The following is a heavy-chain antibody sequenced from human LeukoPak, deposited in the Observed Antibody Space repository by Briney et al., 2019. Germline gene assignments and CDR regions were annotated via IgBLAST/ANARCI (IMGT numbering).Heavy chain of an antibody. J-gene: IGHJ5*02. Sequence: SGGSLRLSCAASGFTSSSYSMNWVRQAPGKELEWVSSISSSSSYIYYADSVKGRFTISRDNAKNSLYLQMNSLRAEDTAVYYCARDRWEQSTNWFDPWGQGTLVTVSS. CDR2: ISSSSSYI. D-gene: IGHD1-26*01. CDR1: GFTSSSYS. V-gene: IGHV3-21*01. CDR3: ARDRWEQSTNWFDP.